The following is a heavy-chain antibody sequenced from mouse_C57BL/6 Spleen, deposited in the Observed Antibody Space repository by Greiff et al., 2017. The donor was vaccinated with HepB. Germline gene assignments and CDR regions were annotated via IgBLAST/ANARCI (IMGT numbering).Heavy chain of an antibody. Sequence: DVQLVESGGGLVKPGGSLKLSCAASGFTFSSYAMSWVRQTPEKRLEWVATISDGGSYTYYPDNVKGRFTISRDNAKNNLYLQMSHLKSEDTAMYYCARDDSYDYDSGYYAMDYWGQGTSVTVSS. J-gene: IGHJ4*01. D-gene: IGHD2-4*01. CDR3: ARDDSYDYDSGYYAMDY. CDR1: GFTFSSYA. V-gene: IGHV5-4*01. CDR2: ISDGGSYT.